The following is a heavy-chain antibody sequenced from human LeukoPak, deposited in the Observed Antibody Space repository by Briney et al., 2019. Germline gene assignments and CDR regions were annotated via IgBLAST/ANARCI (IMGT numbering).Heavy chain of an antibody. CDR3: AKDAAPILWFEKNWFDP. CDR2: ISGSGGST. CDR1: GFNFGRYG. Sequence: GGSLRLSCAASGFNFGRYGMSWVRQAPGKGLEWVSAISGSGGSTYYGDSVKGRFTIPRDNAKHSLYLQMNSLRAEDTALYYCAKDAAPILWFEKNWFDPWGQGTLVTVSS. V-gene: IGHV3-23*01. D-gene: IGHD3-10*01. J-gene: IGHJ5*02.